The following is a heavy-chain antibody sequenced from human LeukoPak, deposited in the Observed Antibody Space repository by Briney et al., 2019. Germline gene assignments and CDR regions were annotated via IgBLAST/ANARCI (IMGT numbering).Heavy chain of an antibody. V-gene: IGHV1-69*05. Sequence: TSVKVSCKASGGTFSSYAISWVRQAPGQGLEWMGGIIPIFGTANYAQKFQGRVTITTDESTRTAYMELSSLRSEDTAVYYCASSRGGNIVVVPAAIPATFDYWGQGTLVTVSS. CDR1: GGTFSSYA. D-gene: IGHD2-2*02. CDR3: ASSRGGNIVVVPAAIPATFDY. J-gene: IGHJ4*02. CDR2: IIPIFGTA.